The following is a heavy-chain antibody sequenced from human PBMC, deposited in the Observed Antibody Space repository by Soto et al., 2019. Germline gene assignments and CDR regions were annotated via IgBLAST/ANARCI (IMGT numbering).Heavy chain of an antibody. CDR2: IRRSGDST. J-gene: IGHJ4*02. V-gene: IGHV3-23*01. Sequence: PGGSLRLSCAASGFTFSTYAMIWVRHAPGKGLEWVSAIRRSGDSTYYADSVKGRFTISRDNSKNTLYLQMSSLRAEDKAIYYSAKDSFSSFRGYDCYWGQGTLVTVCS. CDR1: GFTFSTYA. D-gene: IGHD5-12*01. CDR3: AKDSFSSFRGYDCY.